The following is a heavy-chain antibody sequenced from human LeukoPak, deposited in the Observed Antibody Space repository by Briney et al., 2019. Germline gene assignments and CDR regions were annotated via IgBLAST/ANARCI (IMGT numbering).Heavy chain of an antibody. Sequence: GRSLRLSCAASGFTFDDYAMHWVRQAPGKGLEWVSGISWNSGSIGYADSVKGRFTSSRDNSKNTLYLQMNNVRAEDTAVYYCARDGAAAASGTWAWGQGTLVTVSS. J-gene: IGHJ5*02. CDR3: ARDGAAAASGTWA. V-gene: IGHV3-9*01. CDR1: GFTFDDYA. CDR2: ISWNSGSI. D-gene: IGHD6-13*01.